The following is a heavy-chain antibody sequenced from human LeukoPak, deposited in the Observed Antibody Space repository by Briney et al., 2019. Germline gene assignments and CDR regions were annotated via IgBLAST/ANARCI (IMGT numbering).Heavy chain of an antibody. CDR2: IYHSGST. D-gene: IGHD6-19*01. CDR3: ARGSGQWLVPTSYYYYGMDV. V-gene: IGHV4-4*02. Sequence: SGTLSLTCAVSGGSISSSNWWSWVRQPPGKGLEWIGEIYHSGSTNYNPSLKSRVTISVDKSKNQFSLKLSSVTAADTAVYYCARGSGQWLVPTSYYYYGMDVWGQGTTVTVSS. CDR1: GGSISSSNW. J-gene: IGHJ6*02.